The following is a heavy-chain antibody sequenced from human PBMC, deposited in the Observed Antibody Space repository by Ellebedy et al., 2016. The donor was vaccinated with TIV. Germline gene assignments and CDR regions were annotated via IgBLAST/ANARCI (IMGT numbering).Heavy chain of an antibody. D-gene: IGHD5-18*01. V-gene: IGHV3-53*01. CDR3: AKDRTSGDGYWVFDN. CDR2: IYSGGST. Sequence: GESLKISCAASGFTVSSNYMSWVRQAPGKGLEWVSVIYSGGSTYYADSVKGRFTISRDNSKRTVDLQMNSLRAEDTAIYFCAKDRTSGDGYWVFDNWGQGTLVSVSS. J-gene: IGHJ4*02. CDR1: GFTVSSNY.